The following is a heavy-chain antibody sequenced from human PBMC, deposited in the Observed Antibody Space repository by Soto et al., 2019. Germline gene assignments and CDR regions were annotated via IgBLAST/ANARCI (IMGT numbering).Heavy chain of an antibody. D-gene: IGHD3-10*01. CDR2: IYYSGST. Sequence: PSETLSLTCTVSGGSISSGDYYWSWIRQPPGKGLEWIGYIYYSGSTYYNPSLESRVTISVDTSKNQFSLKLSSVTAADTAVYYCARVFYGSGSYCNFDYWGQGTLVTVPQ. J-gene: IGHJ4*02. V-gene: IGHV4-30-4*01. CDR1: GGSISSGDYY. CDR3: ARVFYGSGSYCNFDY.